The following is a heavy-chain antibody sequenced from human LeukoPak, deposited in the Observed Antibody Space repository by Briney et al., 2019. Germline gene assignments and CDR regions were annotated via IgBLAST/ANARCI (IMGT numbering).Heavy chain of an antibody. J-gene: IGHJ4*02. D-gene: IGHD1-14*01. CDR3: GRVQKTQTGGTPDY. CDR1: GFTFSTFW. Sequence: PGGSLRLSCAASGFTFSTFWMTWVRQAPGKGLEWVANINQDGSEKDYVDSVRGRFTISRDNAKNSLYLQVNSLRDDDTAVYDCGRVQKTQTGGTPDYWGQGTLVTVSS. CDR2: INQDGSEK. V-gene: IGHV3-7*01.